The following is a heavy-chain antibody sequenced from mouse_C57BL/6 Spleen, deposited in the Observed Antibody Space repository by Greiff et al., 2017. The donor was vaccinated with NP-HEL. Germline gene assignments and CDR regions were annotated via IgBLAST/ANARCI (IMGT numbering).Heavy chain of an antibody. CDR1: GYTFTSYW. D-gene: IGHD2-3*01. J-gene: IGHJ4*01. V-gene: IGHV1-64*01. Sequence: QVQLQQSGAELVKPGASVKLSCKASGYTFTSYWMHWVKQRPGQGLEWIGMIHPNSGSTNYNEKFKSKATLTVDKSSSTAYMQLSSLASEDSAVYFCAGGDDDYYDYAMDYWGQGTSVTVSS. CDR2: IHPNSGST. CDR3: AGGDDDYYDYAMDY.